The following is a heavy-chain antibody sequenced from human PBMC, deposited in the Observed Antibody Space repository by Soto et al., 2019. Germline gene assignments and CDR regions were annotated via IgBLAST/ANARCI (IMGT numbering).Heavy chain of an antibody. J-gene: IGHJ4*02. CDR3: ARLVSLLQPIDY. D-gene: IGHD4-4*01. V-gene: IGHV3-11*01. Sequence: XGSLRLACAASGFTFSDYSMSWIRQAPGKGLEWVSYISSSGSTIYYADSVKGRFTISRDNATAFLQWRSLEASDSALYFCARLVSLLQPIDYWGQGTPVTVSS. CDR1: GFTFSDYS. CDR2: ISSSGSTI.